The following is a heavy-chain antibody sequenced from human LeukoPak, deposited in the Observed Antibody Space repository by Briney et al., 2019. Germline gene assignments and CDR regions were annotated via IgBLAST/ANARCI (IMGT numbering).Heavy chain of an antibody. CDR1: GFTFSKYW. V-gene: IGHV3-53*01. CDR3: VRARHPWISGTYWYYFDD. Sequence: GGSLRLSCEASGFTFSKYWMIWARQAPGKGLEWVSLIYTGGTAYYADSVKGRFTISRDNSKNTLYLQMNALRAEDTALYYCVRARHPWISGTYWYYFDDWGLGTLVTVSS. D-gene: IGHD3-10*01. CDR2: IYTGGTA. J-gene: IGHJ4*02.